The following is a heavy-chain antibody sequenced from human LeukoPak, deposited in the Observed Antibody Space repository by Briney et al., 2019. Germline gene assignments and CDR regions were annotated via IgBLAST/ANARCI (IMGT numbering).Heavy chain of an antibody. D-gene: IGHD6-19*01. J-gene: IGHJ3*02. Sequence: ASVKVSCKVSGYTLTELSMHWVRQAPGKGLEWMGGFDPEDGETIYAQKFQGRVTMTEDTSTDTAYMELSSLRSEDTAVYYCALRDTYSSGWNDAFDIWGQGTMDTVSS. CDR1: GYTLTELS. V-gene: IGHV1-24*01. CDR2: FDPEDGET. CDR3: ALRDTYSSGWNDAFDI.